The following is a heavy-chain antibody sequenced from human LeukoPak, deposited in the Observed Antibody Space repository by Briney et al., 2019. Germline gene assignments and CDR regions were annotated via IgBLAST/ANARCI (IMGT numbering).Heavy chain of an antibody. CDR3: ARGAWRREMATTGFDY. D-gene: IGHD5-24*01. J-gene: IGHJ4*02. Sequence: GGSLRLSCAASGFTFSSYAMRWVRQAPGKGLEGVAVISYHGSKKNYADAVKGRFTISRDNSKNTLFLQMNSLRAEDTALYYCARGAWRREMATTGFDYWGQGTLVTVSS. CDR1: GFTFSSYA. CDR2: ISYHGSKK. V-gene: IGHV3-30*04.